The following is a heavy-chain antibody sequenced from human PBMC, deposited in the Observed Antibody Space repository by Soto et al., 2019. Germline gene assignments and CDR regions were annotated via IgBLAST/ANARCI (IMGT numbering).Heavy chain of an antibody. V-gene: IGHV3-21*01. D-gene: IGHD5-18*01. CDR1: GFTFSSYS. CDR2: ISSSSSYI. J-gene: IGHJ6*02. CDR3: ARDGAMGAYPYYYYYYGMDA. Sequence: EVQLVESGGGLVKPGGSLRLSCAASGFTFSSYSMNWVRQAPGKGLEWVSSISSSSSYIYYADSVKGRFTISRDNAKNSLYLQMNGRRAEDTAVYYCARDGAMGAYPYYYYYYGMDAWGQGTTVTVSS.